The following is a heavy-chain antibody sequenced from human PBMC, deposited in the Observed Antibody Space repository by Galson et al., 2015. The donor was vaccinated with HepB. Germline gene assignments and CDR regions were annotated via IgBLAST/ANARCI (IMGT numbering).Heavy chain of an antibody. D-gene: IGHD1-26*01. J-gene: IGHJ4*02. V-gene: IGHV3-30*09. Sequence: SLGLSCAASGFTFSSYAMHWVRQAPGKGLEWVAVISYDGSKKYYADSVKGRFAISRDNSKNTLYLQMDGLRVEDTAVYYCARGDVSDYVPTPFDSWGQGTLVTVSS. CDR1: GFTFSSYA. CDR3: ARGDVSDYVPTPFDS. CDR2: ISYDGSKK.